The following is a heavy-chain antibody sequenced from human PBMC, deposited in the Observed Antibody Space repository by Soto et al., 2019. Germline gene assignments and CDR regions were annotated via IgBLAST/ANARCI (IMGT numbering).Heavy chain of an antibody. CDR2: TYHGVST. CDR3: ARAEGGIFDY. V-gene: IGHV4-30-2*01. J-gene: IGHJ4*02. CDR1: GGSISSGGYS. Sequence: PSETLSLTCAVSGGSISSGGYSWSWIRQPPGKGLEWIGYTYHGVSTYYNPSLKSRVTISVDRSKNQFSLKLSSVTAADTAVYYCARAEGGIFDYWGQGTLVTVSS.